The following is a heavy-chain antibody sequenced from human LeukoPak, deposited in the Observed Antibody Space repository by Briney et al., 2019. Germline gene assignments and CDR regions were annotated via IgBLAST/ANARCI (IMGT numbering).Heavy chain of an antibody. D-gene: IGHD4/OR15-4a*01. CDR3: ARDQVITTRNYYYYYMDV. Sequence: ASVKVSCKASGYTFTSYGISWVRQAPGQGLEWMGWISAYNGNTNYAQKLQGRVTMTTDTSTSTAYMELRSLRSDDTAVYYCARDQVITTRNYYYYYMDVWGKGTTVTVSS. CDR2: ISAYNGNT. J-gene: IGHJ6*03. CDR1: GYTFTSYG. V-gene: IGHV1-18*01.